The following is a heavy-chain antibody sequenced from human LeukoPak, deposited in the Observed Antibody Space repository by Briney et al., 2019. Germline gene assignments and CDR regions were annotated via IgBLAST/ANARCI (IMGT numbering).Heavy chain of an antibody. CDR3: ARGPYYYDSSGSDAFDI. J-gene: IGHJ3*02. CDR1: GYTFTHYY. D-gene: IGHD3-22*01. Sequence: GASVKVSCKASGYTFTHYYIHWVRQAPGQRLEWMAWINPNSGGTNYAQKFQGRVTMTRDTSISTAYMELSRLRSDDTAVYYCARGPYYYDSSGSDAFDIWGQGTMVTVSS. V-gene: IGHV1-2*02. CDR2: INPNSGGT.